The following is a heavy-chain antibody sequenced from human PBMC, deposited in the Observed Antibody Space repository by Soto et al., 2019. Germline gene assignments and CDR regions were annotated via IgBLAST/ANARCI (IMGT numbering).Heavy chain of an antibody. CDR2: IDPSDSYT. J-gene: IGHJ6*02. Sequence: GESVKISCXGSGYSFTSYWISWVRQMPGKGLEWMGRIDPSDSYTNYSPSFQGHVTISADKSISTAYLQWSSLKASDTAMYYCARPVGYCSGGSCYYYYGMDVWGQGTTVTVSS. V-gene: IGHV5-10-1*01. CDR3: ARPVGYCSGGSCYYYYGMDV. CDR1: GYSFTSYW. D-gene: IGHD2-15*01.